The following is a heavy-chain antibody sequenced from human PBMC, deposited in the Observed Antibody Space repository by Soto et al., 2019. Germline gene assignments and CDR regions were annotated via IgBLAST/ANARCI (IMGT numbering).Heavy chain of an antibody. CDR2: IIPVFATT. CDR3: ARGRIAGAATDFYYYGMDV. Sequence: QVRLVQSGAEVKKPGSSVKVSCKASGGTFSTYVISWVRQAPGQGLEWMGGIIPVFATTNYAQKFQGRVTITADESTRTGYMELNILRSEDTAVYYCARGRIAGAATDFYYYGMDVWGQGTSVTVSS. J-gene: IGHJ6*02. D-gene: IGHD1-26*01. V-gene: IGHV1-69*12. CDR1: GGTFSTYV.